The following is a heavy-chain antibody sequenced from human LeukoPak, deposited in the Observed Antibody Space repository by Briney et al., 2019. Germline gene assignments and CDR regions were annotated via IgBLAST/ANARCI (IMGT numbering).Heavy chain of an antibody. V-gene: IGHV3-7*01. CDR3: ARAPEYYDILTGSRP. CDR1: GFTFSRYW. D-gene: IGHD3-9*01. J-gene: IGHJ4*02. Sequence: RGSLRLSCAASGFTFSRYWMSWVRQAPGKGLEWVANIKEDGSEKYYVDSVRGRFTISRDNAKNSLYLQMNSLRAEDTAVYYCARAPEYYDILTGSRPGGQGTLVTVSS. CDR2: IKEDGSEK.